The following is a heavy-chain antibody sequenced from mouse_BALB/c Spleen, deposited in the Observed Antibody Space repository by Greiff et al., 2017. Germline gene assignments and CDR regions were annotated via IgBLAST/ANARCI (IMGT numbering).Heavy chain of an antibody. CDR3: ARRGNYDESYFDY. J-gene: IGHJ2*01. Sequence: VQLQQPGAELVKPGASVKLSCKASGYTFTSYWMHWVKLRPGQGFEWIGEINPSNGGTNYNEKFKGKTTLTADKSSSTAYMLLSSLTSEDSAIYFCARRGNYDESYFDYWGQGTTLTVSS. CDR2: INPSNGGT. D-gene: IGHD2-3*01. V-gene: IGHV1-53*01. CDR1: GYTFTSYW.